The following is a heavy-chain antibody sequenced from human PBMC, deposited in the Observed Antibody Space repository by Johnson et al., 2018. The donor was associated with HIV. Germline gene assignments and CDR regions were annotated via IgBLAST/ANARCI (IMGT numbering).Heavy chain of an antibody. D-gene: IGHD4-17*01. CDR2: ISYDGSNK. Sequence: QVQLVEFGGGVVQPGRSLRLSCAASGFTFSSYAMHWVRQAPGKGLEWVAVISYDGSNKYYADSVQGRFTISRDNSKNTLYLQMNSLRAEDTAVYYCARAMTTVSTWAFDIWGQGTMVTVSS. V-gene: IGHV3-30-3*01. CDR1: GFTFSSYA. J-gene: IGHJ3*02. CDR3: ARAMTTVSTWAFDI.